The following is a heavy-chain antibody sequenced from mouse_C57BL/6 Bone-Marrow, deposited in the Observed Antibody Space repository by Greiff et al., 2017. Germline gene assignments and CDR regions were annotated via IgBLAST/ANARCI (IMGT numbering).Heavy chain of an antibody. V-gene: IGHV14-4*01. J-gene: IGHJ2*01. Sequence: VQLQQSGAELVRPGASVKLSCTASGFNIKDDYMHWVKQRPEQGLEWIGWIDPENGDTEYASKFQGKATITADTSSTTAYLQLSSLTSEDTAVYYCTATTVVERGDWGQGTTLTVSS. D-gene: IGHD1-1*01. CDR3: TATTVVERGD. CDR1: GFNIKDDY. CDR2: IDPENGDT.